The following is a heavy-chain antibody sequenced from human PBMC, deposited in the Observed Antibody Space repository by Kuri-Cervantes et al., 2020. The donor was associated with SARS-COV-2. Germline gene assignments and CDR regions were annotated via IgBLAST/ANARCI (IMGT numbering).Heavy chain of an antibody. Sequence: ETLSLTCAASGFTFRSYSMNWVRQAPGKGLEWVSSISSSSSYIYYADSVKGRFTISRDNAKNSLYLQMNSLGAEDTAVYYCAREGYSSSWYVYWGQGTLVTVSS. CDR3: AREGYSSSWYVY. D-gene: IGHD6-13*01. V-gene: IGHV3-21*01. CDR1: GFTFRSYS. J-gene: IGHJ4*02. CDR2: ISSSSSYI.